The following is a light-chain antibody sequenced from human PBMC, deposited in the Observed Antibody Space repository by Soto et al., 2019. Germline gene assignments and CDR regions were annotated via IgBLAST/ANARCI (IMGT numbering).Light chain of an antibody. V-gene: IGKV3-20*01. Sequence: EIVLTQSPGTLSLSPGERATLSCRASQSVSSSYLAWYQQKPGQAPRLLIYGASSRATGIPDRFSGSGSGTDFSLTISILEPEDLAVDYCQQYGSSPTFGGGPKVEIK. J-gene: IGKJ4*01. CDR1: QSVSSSY. CDR2: GAS. CDR3: QQYGSSPT.